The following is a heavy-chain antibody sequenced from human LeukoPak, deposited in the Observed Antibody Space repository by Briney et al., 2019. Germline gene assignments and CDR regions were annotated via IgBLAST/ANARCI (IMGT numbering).Heavy chain of an antibody. CDR1: GFTFTKYA. D-gene: IGHD4-17*01. Sequence: GVSLRLSCAASGFTFTKYAMTWVRQAPGKGLEWVSAISPSGDSTYYADSVKGRFTISRDKSKSTLFLQVNSLRAEDTAVYHCAKALTYGDYYYGMDVWGQGTTVTVSS. CDR3: AKALTYGDYYYGMDV. J-gene: IGHJ6*02. CDR2: ISPSGDST. V-gene: IGHV3-23*01.